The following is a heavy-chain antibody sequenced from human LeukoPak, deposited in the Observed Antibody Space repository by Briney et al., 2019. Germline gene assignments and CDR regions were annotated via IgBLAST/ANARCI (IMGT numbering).Heavy chain of an antibody. D-gene: IGHD3-22*01. V-gene: IGHV5-51*01. CDR2: IYPGDSDT. CDR1: GYSFTSYW. J-gene: IGHJ4*02. CDR3: ARKGAYYDSSGHIDY. Sequence: SGESLKISCKGSGYSFTSYWIAWVRQMPXXXXXWMGIIYPGDSDTRYSPSFQGQVTISADKSISTAYLQWSSLKASDTAMYYCARKGAYYDSSGHIDYWGQGTLVTVSS.